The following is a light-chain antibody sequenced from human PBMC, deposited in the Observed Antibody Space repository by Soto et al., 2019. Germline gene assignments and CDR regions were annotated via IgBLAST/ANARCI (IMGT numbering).Light chain of an antibody. Sequence: DIQMTQSPSSLSATVGDRVTITCRASQSISSYLNWYQQKPGKAPKLLIYAASSLQSGVPSRFSGSGSGTDFTPTISSLQPDDFATYYCQQTYRTPLTFGGGT. J-gene: IGKJ4*01. CDR3: QQTYRTPLT. V-gene: IGKV1-39*01. CDR2: AAS. CDR1: QSISSY.